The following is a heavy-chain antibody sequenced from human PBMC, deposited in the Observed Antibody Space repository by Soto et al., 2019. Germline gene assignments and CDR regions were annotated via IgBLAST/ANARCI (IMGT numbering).Heavy chain of an antibody. CDR2: INPNSGGT. Sequence: ASVKVSCKASGYTFTGYYMHWVRRAPGQGLEGMGWINPNSGGTNYAQKFQGRVTMTRDTSISTSYIELSRLRSDDTAVYYCAREFGASSYVRRFLHWLSPIAFDIWGQGTMVTVSS. V-gene: IGHV1-2*02. CDR3: AREFGASSYVRRFLHWLSPIAFDI. D-gene: IGHD3-3*01. J-gene: IGHJ3*02. CDR1: GYTFTGYY.